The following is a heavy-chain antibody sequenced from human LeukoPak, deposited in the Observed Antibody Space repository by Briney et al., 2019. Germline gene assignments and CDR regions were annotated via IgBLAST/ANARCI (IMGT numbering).Heavy chain of an antibody. CDR3: ETRGYTAMDLFDY. Sequence: ASVKVSCKASGYTFTSYAMHWVRQAPGQRLEWMGWINAGNGNTKYSQKFQGRVTITRDTSASTAYMELSSLRSEDTAVYCCETRGYTAMDLFDYWGQGTLVTVSS. D-gene: IGHD5-18*01. J-gene: IGHJ4*02. CDR1: GYTFTSYA. V-gene: IGHV1-3*01. CDR2: INAGNGNT.